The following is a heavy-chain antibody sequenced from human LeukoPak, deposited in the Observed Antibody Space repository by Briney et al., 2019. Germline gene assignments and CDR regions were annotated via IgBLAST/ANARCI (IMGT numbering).Heavy chain of an antibody. CDR2: INHSGST. D-gene: IGHD6-13*01. CDR1: GGSFSGYY. Sequence: SETLSLTCAVYGGSFSGYYWSWIRQPPGKGLEWIGEINHSGSTNYNPSLKSRVTISVDTSKNQFSLKLSSVTAAGTAVYYCATLHSSSSSSFESWGQGTLVTVSS. J-gene: IGHJ4*02. CDR3: ATLHSSSSSSFES. V-gene: IGHV4-34*01.